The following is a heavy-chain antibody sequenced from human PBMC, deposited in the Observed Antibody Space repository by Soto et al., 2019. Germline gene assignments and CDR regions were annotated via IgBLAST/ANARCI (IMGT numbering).Heavy chain of an antibody. J-gene: IGHJ4*02. V-gene: IGHV4-4*07. Sequence: TSETLSLTCTVSGGSIDTFYWSWVRQPAGKGLEWIGRIFSSGSTSFNPSLESRVAMSVDTSKNHFSLNLSSVTAADMAVYYCAREGSYSAYNFAHGIQLWSFDFWGQGALVTVSS. D-gene: IGHD5-12*01. CDR1: GGSIDTFY. CDR2: IFSSGST. CDR3: AREGSYSAYNFAHGIQLWSFDF.